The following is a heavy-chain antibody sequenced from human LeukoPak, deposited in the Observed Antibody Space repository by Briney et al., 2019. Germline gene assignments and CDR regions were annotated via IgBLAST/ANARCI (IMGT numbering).Heavy chain of an antibody. CDR1: GFTFSSYS. V-gene: IGHV3-21*01. CDR2: ISSSSSYI. CDR3: ARTDVLLWFREWYYSDY. J-gene: IGHJ4*02. Sequence: GGSLRLSCAASGFTFSSYSMNWVRQAPGKGLEWVSSISSSSSYIYYADSVKGRFTISRDNAKNSLYLQMNSLRAEDTAVYYCARTDVLLWFREWYYSDYWGQGTLVTVSS. D-gene: IGHD3-10*01.